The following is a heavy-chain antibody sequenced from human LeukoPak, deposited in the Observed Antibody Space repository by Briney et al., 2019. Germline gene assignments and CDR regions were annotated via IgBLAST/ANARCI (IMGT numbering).Heavy chain of an antibody. CDR3: ARGHYDFSRVDFDY. CDR1: GGTFSSYA. Sequence: EASVKVSCKASGGTFSSYAISWVRQAPGQGLEWMGGIIPIFGTANYAQKFQGRVTITADESTSTAYMELSSLRSEDTAVYYCARGHYDFSRVDFDYWGQGTLVTVSS. D-gene: IGHD3-3*01. J-gene: IGHJ4*02. CDR2: IIPIFGTA. V-gene: IGHV1-69*13.